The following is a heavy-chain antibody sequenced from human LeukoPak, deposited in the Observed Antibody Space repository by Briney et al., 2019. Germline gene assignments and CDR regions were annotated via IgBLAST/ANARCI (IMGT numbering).Heavy chain of an antibody. J-gene: IGHJ4*02. D-gene: IGHD1-26*01. Sequence: GGSLRLSCAASGFTFSSYGMSWVRQAPGKGLEWVSAISGSGGSTYYADSVKGRFTISRGNSKNTLYLQMNSLRVEDTAIYYCAKYSGDYFGDYWGQGNLVTVSS. V-gene: IGHV3-23*01. CDR2: ISGSGGST. CDR3: AKYSGDYFGDY. CDR1: GFTFSSYG.